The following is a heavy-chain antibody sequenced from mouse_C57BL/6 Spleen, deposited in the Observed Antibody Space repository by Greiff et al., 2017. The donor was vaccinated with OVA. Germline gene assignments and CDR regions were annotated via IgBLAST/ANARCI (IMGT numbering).Heavy chain of an antibody. CDR1: GYTFTSYW. J-gene: IGHJ4*01. CDR2: IYPGSGST. D-gene: IGHD5-1-1*01. V-gene: IGHV1-55*01. CDR3: ARGVYQMGEDY. Sequence: VQLQQSGAELVKPGASVKMSCKASGYTFTSYWITWVKQRPGQGLEWIGDIYPGSGSTNYNEKFKSKATLTVDTSSSTAYMQLSSLTSEDSAVYYCARGVYQMGEDYWGQGTSVTVSS.